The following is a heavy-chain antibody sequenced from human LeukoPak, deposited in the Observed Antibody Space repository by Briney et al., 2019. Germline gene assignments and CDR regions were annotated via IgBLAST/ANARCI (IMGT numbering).Heavy chain of an antibody. D-gene: IGHD3-3*01. CDR3: ARTNYDFWSGYYPD. Sequence: ASVKVSCKASGYTFTGYYMHWVRQAPGQGLEWMGWINPNSGGTNYAQKFQGRVTMTRDTSIRTAYMELSGLRSDDTAVYYCARTNYDFWSGYYPDWGQGTLVTVSS. CDR1: GYTFTGYY. CDR2: INPNSGGT. J-gene: IGHJ4*02. V-gene: IGHV1-2*02.